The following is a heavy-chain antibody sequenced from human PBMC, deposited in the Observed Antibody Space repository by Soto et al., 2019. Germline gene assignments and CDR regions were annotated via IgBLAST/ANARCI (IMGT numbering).Heavy chain of an antibody. CDR1: VYRFTSYW. J-gene: IGHJ4*02. D-gene: IGHD3-22*01. CDR3: ARHSGDYYDSSAFDY. CDR2: IYPGDADT. Sequence: SGESLKISCKGTVYRFTSYWIGWVRQMPGKGLEWVGIIYPGDADTRYSPSFQGQVTISADKSISAAYLQWSSLKASDTAMYYCARHSGDYYDSSAFDYWGQGTLVTVSS. V-gene: IGHV5-51*01.